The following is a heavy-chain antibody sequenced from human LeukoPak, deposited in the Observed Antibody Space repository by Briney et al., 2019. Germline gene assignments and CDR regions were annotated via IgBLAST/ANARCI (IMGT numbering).Heavy chain of an antibody. CDR1: GGSFSGYY. Sequence: SETLSLTCAVYGGSFSGYYWSWIRQPPGKGLEWIGEINHSGSTNYNPSLKSRVTISVDTSKNQFSLKLSSVTAADAAVYYCARQEVETTFQYYYYMDVWGKGTSVTVSS. CDR3: ARQEVETTFQYYYYMDV. V-gene: IGHV4-34*01. D-gene: IGHD4-11*01. CDR2: INHSGST. J-gene: IGHJ6*03.